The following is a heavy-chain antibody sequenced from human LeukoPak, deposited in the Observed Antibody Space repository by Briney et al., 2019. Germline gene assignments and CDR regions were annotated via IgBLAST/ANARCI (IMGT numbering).Heavy chain of an antibody. CDR1: GFTFSSYS. D-gene: IGHD1-26*01. CDR3: ARILGATFDY. V-gene: IGHV3-21*01. CDR2: ISSSSSYI. J-gene: IGHJ4*02. Sequence: PGGSLRLSCAASGFTFSSYSMNWVREAPGKGLEWVSSISSSSSYIYYADSVKGRFTISRDNAKNSLYLQMNSLRAEDTAVYYCARILGATFDYWGQGTLVTVSS.